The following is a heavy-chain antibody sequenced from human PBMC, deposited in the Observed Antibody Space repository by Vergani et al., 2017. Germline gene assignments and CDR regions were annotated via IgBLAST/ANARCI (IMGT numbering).Heavy chain of an antibody. Sequence: VQLVESGGGLVQPGGSLRLSCAASGFTFSSYSMNWVRQAPGKGLEWIGEINHSGRTNYNPSLKSRVTISVDTSKNQFSLKLSSVTAADTAVYYCARQVGLGSGTSFDYWGQGTLVTVSS. J-gene: IGHJ4*02. CDR3: ARQVGLGSGTSFDY. V-gene: IGHV4-34*01. CDR2: INHSGRT. CDR1: GFTFSSYS. D-gene: IGHD3-10*01.